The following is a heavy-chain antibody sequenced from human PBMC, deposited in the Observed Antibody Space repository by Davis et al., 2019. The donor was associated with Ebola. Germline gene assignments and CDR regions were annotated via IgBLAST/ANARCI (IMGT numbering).Heavy chain of an antibody. V-gene: IGHV3-21*01. CDR3: AGSEPPDY. J-gene: IGHJ4*02. CDR2: ISSSGNYI. D-gene: IGHD1-14*01. Sequence: GGSLRLSCAASGLTFSSYGMHWVRQAPGKGLEWVSSISSSGNYIYQTDSLKGRFIISRDNAKNSLYLQMNGLRAEDTAVYYCAGSEPPDYWGQGTLVTVSS. CDR1: GLTFSSYG.